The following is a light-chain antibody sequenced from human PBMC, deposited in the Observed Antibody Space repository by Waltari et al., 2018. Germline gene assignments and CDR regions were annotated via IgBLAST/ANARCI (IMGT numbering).Light chain of an antibody. CDR1: QSVSIN. CDR2: DAS. Sequence: EVVLTQSPATLSLSPWERATLSCRASQSVSINLAWYQHKPGQAPRLLIYDASNRATGIPARFSGSGSGTDFTLTISSLEPEDFAVYYCQQRKYWPPITFGQGTRLEIK. J-gene: IGKJ5*01. CDR3: QQRKYWPPIT. V-gene: IGKV3-11*01.